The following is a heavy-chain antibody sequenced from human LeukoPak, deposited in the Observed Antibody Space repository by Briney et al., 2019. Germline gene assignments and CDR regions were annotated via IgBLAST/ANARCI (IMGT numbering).Heavy chain of an antibody. CDR2: INSDGSST. V-gene: IGHV3-74*01. D-gene: IGHD3-22*01. Sequence: GGSLRLSCAASGFTFSSYWMHWVRQAPGKGLVWVSCINSDGSSTSYADSVKGRFTISRDNAKNTLYLQMNSLRAEDTAVYYCARDAHYYDSSGYYSAPHFDYWGQGTLVTVSS. CDR1: GFTFSSYW. CDR3: ARDAHYYDSSGYYSAPHFDY. J-gene: IGHJ4*02.